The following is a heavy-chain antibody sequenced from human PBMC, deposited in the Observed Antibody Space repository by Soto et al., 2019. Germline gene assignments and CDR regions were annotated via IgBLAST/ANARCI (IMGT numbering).Heavy chain of an antibody. V-gene: IGHV1-18*01. CDR3: ARDGGSGSYYVRFDY. CDR2: ISAYNGNT. CDR1: GYTFTSYG. Sequence: QVQLVQSGAEVKKPGASVKVSCKASGYTFTSYGISWVRQAPGQGLEWMGWISAYNGNTNYAQKLQGRVTMTTDTYTSTADMELRSLRSDDTAVYYCARDGGSGSYYVRFDYWGQGTLVTVSS. D-gene: IGHD3-10*01. J-gene: IGHJ4*02.